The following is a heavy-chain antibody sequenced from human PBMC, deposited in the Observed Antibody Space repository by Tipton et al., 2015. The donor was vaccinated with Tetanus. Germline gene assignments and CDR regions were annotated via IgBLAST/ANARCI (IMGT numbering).Heavy chain of an antibody. CDR3: ARGDYYGSGTYDV. V-gene: IGHV4-34*01. CDR1: GGTFSGYH. Sequence: TLSLTCAVYGGTFSGYHWTWIRQSPGKGLEWIGEINHSGFTSYNPSLKSRVSMSVDTSKNQFSLKLSSVTAADTAVYYCARGDYYGSGTYDVWGQGTTVTVPS. CDR2: INHSGFT. D-gene: IGHD3-10*01. J-gene: IGHJ6*02.